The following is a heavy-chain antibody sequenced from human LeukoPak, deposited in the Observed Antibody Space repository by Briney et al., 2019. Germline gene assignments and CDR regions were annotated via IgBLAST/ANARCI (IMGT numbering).Heavy chain of an antibody. CDR2: IYYSGST. V-gene: IGHV4-59*01. Sequence: KSSETLSLTCNVSGGSMSSYYWSWIRQPPGKGLEWIGYIYYSGSTKYNPSLKSRVTISVDTSKNQFSLKLSSVTAADTAVYYCARGGLNDYVWGRSSYYYYMDVWGKGTTVTISS. J-gene: IGHJ6*03. CDR1: GGSMSSYY. D-gene: IGHD3-16*01. CDR3: ARGGLNDYVWGRSSYYYYMDV.